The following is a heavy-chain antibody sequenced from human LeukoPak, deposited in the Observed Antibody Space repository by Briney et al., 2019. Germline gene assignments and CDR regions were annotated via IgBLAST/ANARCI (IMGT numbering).Heavy chain of an antibody. V-gene: IGHV3-30-3*01. CDR2: ISFDGSNK. CDR1: GFTFSSYA. Sequence: PGRSLRLSCATSGFTFSSYAMHWVRQAPGKGLEWVAVISFDGSNKYYSDSVKGRLTISRDNSKNTLSLQMNSLRPEDTTVYYCARDPPGGTYPFDYWGQGTLVTVSS. J-gene: IGHJ4*02. D-gene: IGHD1-26*01. CDR3: ARDPPGGTYPFDY.